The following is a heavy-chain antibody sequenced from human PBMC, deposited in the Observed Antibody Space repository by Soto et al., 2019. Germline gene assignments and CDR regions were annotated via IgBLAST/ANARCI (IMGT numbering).Heavy chain of an antibody. D-gene: IGHD1-1*01. V-gene: IGHV3-23*01. J-gene: IGHJ4*02. CDR3: AKDPRLQLGY. CDR2: ISGGGHGT. CDR1: GFPFGNYA. Sequence: GGSLRLSCAASGFPFGNYAMSWVRQAPGKVLEWISGISGGGHGTNYADSVKGRFTISRDNSRNTLYLQMNSLRVEDTAVYYCAKDPRLQLGYWGQGTLVTVSS.